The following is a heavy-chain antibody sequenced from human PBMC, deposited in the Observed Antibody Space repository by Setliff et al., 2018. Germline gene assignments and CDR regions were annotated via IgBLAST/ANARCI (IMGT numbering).Heavy chain of an antibody. V-gene: IGHV1-18*01. CDR3: AREEVGRYSSGWYISSDNWFDP. Sequence: GASVKVSCKASGYTFATYGISWVRQAPGQGLEWMGWISAYNGNTNYAQKLQGRVTMTRNTSISTAYMDLSSLRFEDTAVYYCAREEVGRYSSGWYISSDNWFDPRGQGTLVTVSS. CDR2: ISAYNGNT. J-gene: IGHJ5*02. D-gene: IGHD6-19*01. CDR1: GYTFATYG.